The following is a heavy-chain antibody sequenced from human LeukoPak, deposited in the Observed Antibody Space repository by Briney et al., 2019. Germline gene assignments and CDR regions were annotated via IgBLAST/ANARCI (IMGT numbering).Heavy chain of an antibody. CDR3: AKDVSGTYLAFDV. Sequence: ETLSLTCVVSGASVISPFWSSTRQTPGMSRDWIGYITNRGSTGYNPSRSCRVTISVHARNNELSQDLRSVSAADTADYYCAKDVSGTYLAFDVWGQGRTV. D-gene: IGHD1-26*01. CDR1: GASVISPF. J-gene: IGHJ3*01. V-gene: IGHV4-59*02. CDR2: ITNRGST.